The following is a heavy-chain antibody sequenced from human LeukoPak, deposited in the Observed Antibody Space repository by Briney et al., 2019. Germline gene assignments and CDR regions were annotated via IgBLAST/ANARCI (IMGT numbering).Heavy chain of an antibody. V-gene: IGHV4-39*07. CDR1: GGSISSNSYY. D-gene: IGHD5-18*01. Sequence: SETLSLTCAVPGGSISSNSYYWGWIRQPPGKWLEWIVSIYYSGSTNYNTSLRSQVTISVDTSKNQFSLKLSSVTAADTAVYYCANMGYSYAPGLFDPWGQGTLVTVSS. J-gene: IGHJ5*02. CDR2: IYYSGST. CDR3: ANMGYSYAPGLFDP.